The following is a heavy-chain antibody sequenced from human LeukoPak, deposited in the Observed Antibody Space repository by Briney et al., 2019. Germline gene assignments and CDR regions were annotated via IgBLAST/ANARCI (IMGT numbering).Heavy chain of an antibody. J-gene: IGHJ6*03. CDR2: ISGSGGST. Sequence: GGSLRLSCAASGFTFSSYAMSWVRQAPGKGLEWVSAISGSGGSTYYADSVKGRFTISRDNSKNTLYLQMNSLRAEDTAVYYCAAFGSRGYYYYMDVWGKGTTVTVSS. D-gene: IGHD3-10*01. V-gene: IGHV3-23*01. CDR1: GFTFSSYA. CDR3: AAFGSRGYYYYMDV.